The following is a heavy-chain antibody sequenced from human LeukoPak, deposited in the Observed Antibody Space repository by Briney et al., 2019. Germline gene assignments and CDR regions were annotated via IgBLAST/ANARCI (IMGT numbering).Heavy chain of an antibody. CDR2: TWYDGSKE. V-gene: IGHV3-33*01. Sequence: GGSLTLSCVASGFSLSRYGKHWVRQAPGKGLERVALTWYDGSKEYYADSVKGRFTISRDNSKNTLYLLMNSLRAEDTAVYYSARDSGGYSSSAFGAYWGQGTLVTVSS. CDR1: GFSLSRYG. J-gene: IGHJ4*02. D-gene: IGHD6-6*01. CDR3: ARDSGGYSSSAFGAY.